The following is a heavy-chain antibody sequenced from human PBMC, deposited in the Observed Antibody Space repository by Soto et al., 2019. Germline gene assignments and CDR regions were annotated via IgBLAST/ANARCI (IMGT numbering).Heavy chain of an antibody. CDR1: GYTFTRYG. D-gene: IGHD3-9*01. CDR3: ARIGGYDILTGSIKDLFDP. J-gene: IGHJ5*02. V-gene: IGHV1-18*01. CDR2: ISAYNGNT. Sequence: ASVKVYCKASGYTFTRYGISWVRQATGQGLERMGWISAYNGNTNYAQKLQGRVTMTTDTSTSTAYMELRSLRSDDTAVYYCARIGGYDILTGSIKDLFDPWGQGTLVTVSS.